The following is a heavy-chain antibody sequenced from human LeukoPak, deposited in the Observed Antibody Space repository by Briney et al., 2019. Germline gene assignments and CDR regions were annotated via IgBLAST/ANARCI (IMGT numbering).Heavy chain of an antibody. CDR2: ISSSGSTT. D-gene: IGHD1-7*01. J-gene: IGHJ4*02. CDR3: AEKKNFYFDY. Sequence: GGSQRLSCAASGFTFSSYAMSWVRQVPGKGLEWLSAISSSGSTTYYADSVKGRFTISRDNSKNMLYLQMNSLRAEDTAVYYCAEKKNFYFDYWGQGTLVTVSS. V-gene: IGHV3-23*01. CDR1: GFTFSSYA.